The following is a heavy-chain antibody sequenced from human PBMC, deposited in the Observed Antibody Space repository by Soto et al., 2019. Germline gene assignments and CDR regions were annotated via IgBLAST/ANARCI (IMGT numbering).Heavy chain of an antibody. J-gene: IGHJ4*02. V-gene: IGHV4-34*01. CDR2: INHSGST. D-gene: IGHD3-3*01. CDR3: ANGMGILNPVVH. Sequence: SETLSLTCAVYGGSFSGYYWSWIRQPPGKGLEWIGEINHSGSTNYNPSLKSRVIISVDTSKNQFSLKLSSVTAADTAVYYCANGMGILNPVVHWGQGTLVTVSS. CDR1: GGSFSGYY.